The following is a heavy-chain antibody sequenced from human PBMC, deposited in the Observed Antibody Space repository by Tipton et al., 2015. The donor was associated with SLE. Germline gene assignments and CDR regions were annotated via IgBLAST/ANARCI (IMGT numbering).Heavy chain of an antibody. CDR1: GFTFHDWA. V-gene: IGHV3-9*01. J-gene: IGHJ4*02. CDR2: ISWDSSNI. Sequence: RSLRLSCAASGFTFHDWAIHWVRQAPGKGLEWVSSISWDSSNIAYADSVKGRFTISRDNTKNSLYLQMNSLRTDDSGFYYCAKVGSYFSVYFDSWGQGTLVAVSS. D-gene: IGHD1-26*01. CDR3: AKVGSYFSVYFDS.